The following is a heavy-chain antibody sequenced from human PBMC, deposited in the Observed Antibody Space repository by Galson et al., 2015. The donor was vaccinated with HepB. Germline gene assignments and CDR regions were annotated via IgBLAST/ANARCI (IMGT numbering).Heavy chain of an antibody. J-gene: IGHJ4*02. Sequence: SVKVSCKASGYTFSTYSISWVRQAPGQGLEWVGWISGYGGNTLYAQKVQGRFTFTNDPSKPTDYMELRSLTSDDTAVYYCARDIGGWEDYWGQGPLVTVSS. D-gene: IGHD2-15*01. CDR3: ARDIGGWEDY. CDR2: ISGYGGNT. CDR1: GYTFSTYS. V-gene: IGHV1-18*01.